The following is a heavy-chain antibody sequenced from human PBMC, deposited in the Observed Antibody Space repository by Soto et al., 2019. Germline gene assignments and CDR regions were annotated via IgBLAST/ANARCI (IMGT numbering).Heavy chain of an antibody. CDR1: GGTFSTSL. Sequence: QVQLVQSGAEVKKPGSSVKVSCKASGGTFSTSLISWVRQAPGQGLEWMGGIIPIFGTPNHAQKFQGRVTITADESTSTVYMELNSLRTEDTAMYYCARGYTDYDEHSYDFDSWGQGTQVTVSS. D-gene: IGHD3-22*01. J-gene: IGHJ4*02. CDR3: ARGYTDYDEHSYDFDS. V-gene: IGHV1-69*01. CDR2: IIPIFGTP.